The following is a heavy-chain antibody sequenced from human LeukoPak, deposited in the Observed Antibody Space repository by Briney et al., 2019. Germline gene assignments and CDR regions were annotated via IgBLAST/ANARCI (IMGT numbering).Heavy chain of an antibody. CDR1: GYTFTGYY. J-gene: IGHJ5*02. D-gene: IGHD2-2*02. CDR3: ARVDTVVVPAGITWFDP. CDR2: INPNSGGT. V-gene: IGHV1-2*02. Sequence: ASVKVSCKASGYTFTGYYMHWVRRAPGQGLEWMGWINPNSGGTNYAQKFQGRVTMSRDTSTSTAYMELSRLRSDDTAVYYCARVDTVVVPAGITWFDPWGQGTLVTVSS.